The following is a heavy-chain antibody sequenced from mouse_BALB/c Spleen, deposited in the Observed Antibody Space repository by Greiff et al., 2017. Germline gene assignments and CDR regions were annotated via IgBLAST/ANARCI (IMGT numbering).Heavy chain of an antibody. CDR1: GYTFSSYW. CDR3: ARASSTVGAYYYAMDY. V-gene: IGHV1-9*01. J-gene: IGHJ4*01. D-gene: IGHD1-1*01. CDR2: ILPGSGST. Sequence: QVHVKQSGAELMKPGASVKISCKATGYTFSSYWIEWVKQRPGHGLEWIGEILPGSGSTNYNEKFKGKATFTADTSSNTAYMQLSSLTSEDSAVYYCARASSTVGAYYYAMDYWGQGTSVTVSS.